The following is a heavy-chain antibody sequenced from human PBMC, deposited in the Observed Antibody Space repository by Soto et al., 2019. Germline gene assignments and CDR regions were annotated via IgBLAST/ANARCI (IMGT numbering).Heavy chain of an antibody. D-gene: IGHD6-13*01. CDR1: VFTFSSNW. CDR2: INSDGSIT. Sequence: SGGSLRLSCAASVFTFSSNWMHWFRQAPGKGLVWVSRINSDGSITSYADSVKGQFTISRDNAKNTLYLQMNSLRADDTAVYYCARGSSSWYVSFDYWGQGILVTVSS. V-gene: IGHV3-74*01. J-gene: IGHJ4*02. CDR3: ARGSSSWYVSFDY.